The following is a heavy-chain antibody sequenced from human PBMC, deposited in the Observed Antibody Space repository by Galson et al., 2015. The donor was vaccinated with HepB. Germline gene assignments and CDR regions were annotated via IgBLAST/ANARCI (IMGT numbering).Heavy chain of an antibody. D-gene: IGHD3-3*01. CDR2: ISGSGGST. CDR1: GFTFSSYA. V-gene: IGHV3-23*01. CDR3: AKDRVWDDFWSGYPSGYYYYMDV. J-gene: IGHJ6*03. Sequence: SLRLSCAASGFTFSSYAMSWVRQAPGKGLEWVSAISGSGGSTYYADSVKGRFTISRDNSKNTLYLQMNSLRAEDTAVYYCAKDRVWDDFWSGYPSGYYYYMDVWGKGTTVTVSS.